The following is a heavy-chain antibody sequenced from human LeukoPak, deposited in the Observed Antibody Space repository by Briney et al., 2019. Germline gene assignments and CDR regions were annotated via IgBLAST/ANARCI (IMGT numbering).Heavy chain of an antibody. Sequence: AASVKVPCKASGYTFTSYDINWVRQAPGQGLEWMGWMNPNSGNTGYAQKFQGRVTMTRNTSISTAYMELSSLRSEDTAVYYCATTKYCSSTSCSFDPWGQGTLVTVSS. J-gene: IGHJ5*02. CDR1: GYTFTSYD. D-gene: IGHD2-2*01. CDR3: ATTKYCSSTSCSFDP. V-gene: IGHV1-8*02. CDR2: MNPNSGNT.